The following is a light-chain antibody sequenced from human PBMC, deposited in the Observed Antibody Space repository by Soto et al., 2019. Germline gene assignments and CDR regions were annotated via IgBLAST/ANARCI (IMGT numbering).Light chain of an antibody. CDR1: SSNIGANYD. V-gene: IGLV1-40*01. J-gene: IGLJ1*01. CDR2: GNN. CDR3: GSWDSSLSAYV. Sequence: SVLTQPPSVSGAPGQRVTISCTGSSSNIGANYDVHWYQQRPGTAPKLLIFGNNNRPSGVPDRFSGSKSGTSATLGITGFQTGDEADYYCGSWDSSLSAYVFGTGTKVTV.